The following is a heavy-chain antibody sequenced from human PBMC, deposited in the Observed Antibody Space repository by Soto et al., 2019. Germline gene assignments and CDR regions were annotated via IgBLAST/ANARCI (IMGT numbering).Heavy chain of an antibody. Sequence: PGGSLRLSCAASGFTFSNAWMSWVRQAPGKGLEWVGRIKSKTDGGTTDYAAPVKGRFTISRDDSKNTLYLQMNSLKTEDTAVYYCTTDHRPYYYYYMDVWGKGTTVTVSS. V-gene: IGHV3-15*01. J-gene: IGHJ6*03. CDR3: TTDHRPYYYYYMDV. CDR2: IKSKTDGGTT. CDR1: GFTFSNAW.